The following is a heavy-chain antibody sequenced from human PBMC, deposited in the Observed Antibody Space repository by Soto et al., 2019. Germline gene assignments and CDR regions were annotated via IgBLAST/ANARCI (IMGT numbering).Heavy chain of an antibody. CDR2: IGFNTNNI. CDR3: ARWGATSFDY. J-gene: IGHJ4*02. D-gene: IGHD1-26*01. V-gene: IGHV3-21*01. Sequence: GGSLRLSCAASGFTFSTYSISWVRQAPGKGLEWVSVIGFNTNNIYYADSVKGRFTISRDNAKNSVYLQMNNLKDEDTAVYYCARWGATSFDYWGQGTLVTVSS. CDR1: GFTFSTYS.